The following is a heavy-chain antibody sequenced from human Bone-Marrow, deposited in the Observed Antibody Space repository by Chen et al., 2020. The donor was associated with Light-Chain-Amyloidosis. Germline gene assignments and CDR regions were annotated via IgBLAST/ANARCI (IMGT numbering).Heavy chain of an antibody. CDR2: INHSGSA. D-gene: IGHD5-12*01. Sequence: QVELQQWGAGLLKPSETLCLTCGIHNGAFGDDYWTWIRQPPGKGLQWIAEINHSGSANYNSSLKSRTTISVDKSKNQFSLRMISATAADTAVYYCSRYEPHFSDSIISGYTAWGQGTSVTVSS. J-gene: IGHJ5*02. CDR1: NGAFGDDY. CDR3: SRYEPHFSDSIISGYTA. V-gene: IGHV4-34*01.